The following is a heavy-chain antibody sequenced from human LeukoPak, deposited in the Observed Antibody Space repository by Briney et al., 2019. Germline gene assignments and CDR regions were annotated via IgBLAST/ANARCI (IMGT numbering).Heavy chain of an antibody. CDR2: INSDGSST. J-gene: IGHJ4*02. Sequence: GGSLRLSCAASGFSFSNYWMHWVRQAPGKGLVWVSRINSDGSSTTYADSVKGRFTISRDNAKNTLYLQMNSLRAEDTAVYYCARRAGSYSHSYDYWGQGTLVTVSS. CDR3: ARRAGSYSHSYDY. D-gene: IGHD2-15*01. V-gene: IGHV3-74*01. CDR1: GFSFSNYW.